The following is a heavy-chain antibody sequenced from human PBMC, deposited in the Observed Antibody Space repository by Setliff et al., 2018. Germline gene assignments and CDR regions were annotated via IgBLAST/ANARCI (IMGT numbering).Heavy chain of an antibody. V-gene: IGHV3-30*14. D-gene: IGHD2-8*01. CDR1: GFTFSSYA. CDR2: ISYDGSNK. CDR3: GTNSDSMHYIDF. Sequence: GGSLRLSCAASGFTFSSYAMYWVRQAPGKGLEWVAVISYDGSNKYYAESVKGRFTLSRDSTKNTLSLQMNSLRVEDTAFYYCGTNSDSMHYIDFWGQGTLVTVSS. J-gene: IGHJ4*02.